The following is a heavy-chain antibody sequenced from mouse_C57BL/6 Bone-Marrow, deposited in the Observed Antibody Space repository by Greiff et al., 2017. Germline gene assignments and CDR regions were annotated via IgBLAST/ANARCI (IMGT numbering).Heavy chain of an antibody. CDR1: GFNIKDDY. J-gene: IGHJ3*01. CDR3: TTPIYSEYDVNY. CDR2: IDPENGDT. D-gene: IGHD2-4*01. Sequence: VQLQQSGAELVRPGASVKLSCTASGFNIKDDYMHWVKQRPEQGLEWIGWIDPENGDTEYASKFQGKATITADTSSNTAYLQLNSLTSEDTAVYYCTTPIYSEYDVNYWGQGTLVTVSA. V-gene: IGHV14-4*01.